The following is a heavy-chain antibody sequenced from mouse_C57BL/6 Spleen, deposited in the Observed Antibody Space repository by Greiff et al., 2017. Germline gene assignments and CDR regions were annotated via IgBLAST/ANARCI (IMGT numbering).Heavy chain of an antibody. J-gene: IGHJ1*03. Sequence: EVKLVESGAELVKPGASVKLSCTASGFNIKDYYMHWVKQRTEQGLEWIGRIDPEDGETKYAPKFQGKATITADTSSNTAYLQLSSLTSEDTAVYYCASPHYYGSSYGYFDVWGTGTTVTVSS. CDR3: ASPHYYGSSYGYFDV. CDR2: IDPEDGET. CDR1: GFNIKDYY. D-gene: IGHD1-1*01. V-gene: IGHV14-2*01.